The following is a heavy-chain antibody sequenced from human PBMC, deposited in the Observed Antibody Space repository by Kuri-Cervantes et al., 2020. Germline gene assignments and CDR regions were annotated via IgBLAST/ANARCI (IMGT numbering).Heavy chain of an antibody. CDR2: IYWDDDK. J-gene: IGHJ6*02. CDR1: GFSLSTSGVG. Sequence: SGPTLVKPTQTLTLTCTFSGFSLSTSGVGVGWIRQPPGKALEWLALIYWDDDKRYSPSLKSRLTITKDTSKNQVVLTMTSMDPVDTATYYCARQYYDFWSGYYYYGMDVWGQGTTVTVSS. V-gene: IGHV2-5*02. CDR3: ARQYYDFWSGYYYYGMDV. D-gene: IGHD3-3*01.